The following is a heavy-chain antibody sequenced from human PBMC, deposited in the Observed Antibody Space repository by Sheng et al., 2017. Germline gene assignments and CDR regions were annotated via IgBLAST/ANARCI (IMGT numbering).Heavy chain of an antibody. Sequence: EVQLVESGGALVQPGGSLRLSCAASGFTFSNYAMTWVRQAPRKGLEWVSCISGSGSDTYYADSVKGRFTISRDNSKNTLYLQMNSLRADDTAVYYCVKGADYSNYNWFDPWGQGTLVTV. CDR3: VKGADYSNYNWFDP. V-gene: IGHV3-23*04. CDR1: GFTFSNYA. CDR2: ISGSGSDT. J-gene: IGHJ5*02. D-gene: IGHD4-4*01.